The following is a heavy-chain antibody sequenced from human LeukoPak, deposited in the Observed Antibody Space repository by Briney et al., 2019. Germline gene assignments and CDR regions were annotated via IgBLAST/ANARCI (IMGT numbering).Heavy chain of an antibody. CDR2: VYSNNST. J-gene: IGHJ4*02. CDR1: GNYW. CDR3: ARGITMMIVAPGY. Sequence: GGSLRLSCAASGNYWMHWVRQSPGKGLDWVSVVYSNNSTYYADSVKGRFTISRDSSNNTLYLQMNSLRVEDTAIYYCARGITMMIVAPGYWGQGTLVTVSS. D-gene: IGHD3-22*01. V-gene: IGHV3-53*01.